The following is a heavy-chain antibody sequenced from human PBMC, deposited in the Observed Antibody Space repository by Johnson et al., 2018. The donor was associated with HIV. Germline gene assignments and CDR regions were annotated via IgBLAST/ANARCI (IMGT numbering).Heavy chain of an antibody. D-gene: IGHD2-8*02. V-gene: IGHV3-NL1*01. CDR2: ISGSGVST. CDR3: ALSGGQPEDDAFDI. CDR1: GFTFSNYA. Sequence: QVQLVESGGGVVQPGRSLRLSCAASGFTFSNYAMHWVRQAPGKGLEWVSVISGSGVSTYYADSVKGRFTISRDNSKNTLYLQMNTLRAEDSAMYYCALSGGQPEDDAFDIWGQGTMVTVSS. J-gene: IGHJ3*02.